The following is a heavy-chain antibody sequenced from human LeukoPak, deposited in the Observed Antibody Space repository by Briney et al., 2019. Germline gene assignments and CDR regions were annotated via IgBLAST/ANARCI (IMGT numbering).Heavy chain of an antibody. J-gene: IGHJ4*02. CDR2: INPNTGGT. Sequence: ASVKVSCKASGYTFTGYYMHWVRQAPGQELEWTGWINPNTGGTNYAQKFQGRVTMTRDTSISTAYMDLSRLRSDDTAVYYCVQFELDYWGQGTLVTVSS. CDR3: VQFELDY. V-gene: IGHV1-2*02. CDR1: GYTFTGYY. D-gene: IGHD1-7*01.